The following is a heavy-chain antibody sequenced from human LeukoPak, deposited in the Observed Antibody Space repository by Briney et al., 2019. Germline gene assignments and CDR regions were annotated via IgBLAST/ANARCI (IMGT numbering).Heavy chain of an antibody. CDR1: GFTFSSYA. Sequence: GGSLRLSCAASGFTFSSYAMSWVRQAPGKGLEWVSAISGSGGSTYYADSVKGRSTISRDNSKNTLYLQMNSLRAEDTAVYYCAKEPYDSSGYYYEYYYGMDVWGQGTTVTVSS. D-gene: IGHD3-22*01. J-gene: IGHJ6*02. CDR2: ISGSGGST. V-gene: IGHV3-23*01. CDR3: AKEPYDSSGYYYEYYYGMDV.